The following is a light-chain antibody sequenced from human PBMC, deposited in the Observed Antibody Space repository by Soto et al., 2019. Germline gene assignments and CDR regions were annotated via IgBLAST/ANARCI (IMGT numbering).Light chain of an antibody. Sequence: QSALTQPASVSGSPGQSITISCTGTSNDVGIYKLVSWYQQFPGKAPKLMIYVDSRRPSGVSDRFSGSKSVNTASLTISGLQAEDEADDYCCSYAGSNTYVFGIGTKLTVL. J-gene: IGLJ1*01. CDR1: SNDVGIYKL. CDR2: VDS. CDR3: CSYAGSNTYV. V-gene: IGLV2-23*01.